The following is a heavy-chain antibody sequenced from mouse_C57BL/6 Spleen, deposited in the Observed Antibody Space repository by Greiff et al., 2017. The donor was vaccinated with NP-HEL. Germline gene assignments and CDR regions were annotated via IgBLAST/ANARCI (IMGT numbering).Heavy chain of an antibody. D-gene: IGHD1-1*01. CDR3: ARDRWYYGSYYAMDY. CDR2: INYDGSST. V-gene: IGHV5-16*01. J-gene: IGHJ4*01. Sequence: EVQVVESEGGLVQPGSSMKLSCTASGFTFSDYYMAWVRQVPEKGLEWVANINYDGSSTYYLDSLKSRFIISRDNAKNILYLQMSSLKSEDTATYYCARDRWYYGSYYAMDYWGQGTSVTVSS. CDR1: GFTFSDYY.